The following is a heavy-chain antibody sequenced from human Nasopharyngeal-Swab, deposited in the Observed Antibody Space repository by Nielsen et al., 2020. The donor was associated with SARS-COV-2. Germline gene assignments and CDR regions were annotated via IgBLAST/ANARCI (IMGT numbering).Heavy chain of an antibody. CDR2: SNSDGSHT. J-gene: IGHJ4*02. CDR3: ARETPEYSSSEFDS. CDR1: GFIFSDYW. Sequence: GGSLRLSCAASGFIFSDYWLHWVRQAPGKGLVWVSRSNSDGSHTVYADSVKGRFTMSRDNGKNRLFLQMDSLRVEDTAVYYCARETPEYSSSEFDSWVLGTLVTVSS. D-gene: IGHD6-6*01. V-gene: IGHV3-74*01.